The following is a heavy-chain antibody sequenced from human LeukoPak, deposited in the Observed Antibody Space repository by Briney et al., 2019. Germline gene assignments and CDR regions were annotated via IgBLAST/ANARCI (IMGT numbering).Heavy chain of an antibody. CDR3: ARDGPRDAFDI. Sequence: KPSETLSLTCTVSGGSISSGGYYWSWIRQHPGKGLEWIGYIYYSGSTYYNPSLKSRVTISVDTSKNQFSLKLSSVTAADTAVYYWARDGPRDAFDIWGQGTMVTVSS. CDR2: IYYSGST. CDR1: GGSISSGGYY. J-gene: IGHJ3*02. V-gene: IGHV4-31*03.